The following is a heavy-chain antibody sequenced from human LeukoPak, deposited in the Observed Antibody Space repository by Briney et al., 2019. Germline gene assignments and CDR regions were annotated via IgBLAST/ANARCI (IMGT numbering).Heavy chain of an antibody. CDR3: ARRRVGYYDSSGTAWYFDY. CDR2: IYYSGST. J-gene: IGHJ4*02. Sequence: SETLSLTCTVSGGSISSSSYYWGWIRQPPGKGLEWIGSIYYSGSTYYNPSLKSRVTIPVDTSKNQFSLKLSSVTAADTAVYYCARRRVGYYDSSGTAWYFDYWGQGTLVTVSS. D-gene: IGHD3-22*01. CDR1: GGSISSSSYY. V-gene: IGHV4-39*01.